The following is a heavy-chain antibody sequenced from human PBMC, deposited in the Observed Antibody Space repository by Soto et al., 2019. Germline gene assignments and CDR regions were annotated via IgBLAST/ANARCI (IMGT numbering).Heavy chain of an antibody. J-gene: IGHJ6*02. Sequence: PSETLSLTCAVSGGSISSGGYSWSWIRQPPGKGLEWIGYMYHSGSTYYNPSLKSRVTISVDTSKNQFSLKLSSVTAADTAVYYCARGLWERVRGVIGMDVWGQGTTVT. D-gene: IGHD3-10*01. CDR3: ARGLWERVRGVIGMDV. V-gene: IGHV4-30-2*01. CDR2: MYHSGST. CDR1: GGSISSGGYS.